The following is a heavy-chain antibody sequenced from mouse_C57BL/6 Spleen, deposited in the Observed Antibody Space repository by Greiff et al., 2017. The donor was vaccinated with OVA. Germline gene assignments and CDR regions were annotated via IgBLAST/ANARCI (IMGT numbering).Heavy chain of an antibody. J-gene: IGHJ4*01. Sequence: VQLQQSGPVLVKPGASVKMSCKASGYTFTDYYMTWVKQSHGKSLEWIGVINPYNGGTSYNQKFKGKATLTVDKSSRTAYRELNSLTSEYSAVYYCARSPLYYGSPYYYAMDYWGQGTSVTVSS. CDR1: GYTFTDYY. CDR2: INPYNGGT. V-gene: IGHV1-19*01. CDR3: ARSPLYYGSPYYYAMDY. D-gene: IGHD1-1*01.